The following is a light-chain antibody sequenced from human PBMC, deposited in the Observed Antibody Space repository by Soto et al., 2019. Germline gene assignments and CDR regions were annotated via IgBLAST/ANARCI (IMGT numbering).Light chain of an antibody. J-gene: IGKJ5*01. CDR1: QDISHY. CDR2: DAS. CDR3: QQYDDLPIT. V-gene: IGKV1-33*01. Sequence: DIQMTQSPSSLSSSLVDTVTITFQASQDISHYLNWYQQKPGKALKLLIYDASNLHPGVPSRFRGSGSGTEFSFNITSLQPEDVATYYCQQYDDLPITFGQGTRLEIK.